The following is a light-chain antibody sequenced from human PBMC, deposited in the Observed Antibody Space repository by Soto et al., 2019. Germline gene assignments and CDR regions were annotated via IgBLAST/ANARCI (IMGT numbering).Light chain of an antibody. Sequence: QSVVTQPPSASGTPGQRVTISCSGSSSNIRSNTVNWYQQLPGTAPKLLISSNDQRPSGVPDRFSGSKSGTSASLAISGLQSEDEADYYCAAWDDSLNGVVFGGGTKLTV. CDR3: AAWDDSLNGVV. V-gene: IGLV1-44*01. CDR2: SND. CDR1: SSNIRSNT. J-gene: IGLJ2*01.